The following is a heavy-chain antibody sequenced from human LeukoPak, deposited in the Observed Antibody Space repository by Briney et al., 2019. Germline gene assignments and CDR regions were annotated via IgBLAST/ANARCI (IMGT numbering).Heavy chain of an antibody. J-gene: IGHJ4*02. V-gene: IGHV4-39*01. CDR1: GGSVSSGSDF. CDR3: AKPAYGSESYFFDY. D-gene: IGHD3-10*01. CDR2: IYRSGNT. Sequence: SETLSLTCTVSGGSVSSGSDFWGWLRQPPGRGLEWIGSIYRSGNTYYNPSLKSRVTISVGTSGNQFSLKLNSVTAADTAVYYCAKPAYGSESYFFDYWGQGTLVTVSS.